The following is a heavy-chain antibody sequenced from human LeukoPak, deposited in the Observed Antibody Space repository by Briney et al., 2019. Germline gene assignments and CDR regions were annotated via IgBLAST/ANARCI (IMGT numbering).Heavy chain of an antibody. J-gene: IGHJ4*02. CDR3: AKGPGPAAIPEYYFDY. CDR1: GFSFSGFV. D-gene: IGHD2-2*02. Sequence: HPGGSLRLSCEASGFSFSGFVLSWVRRASGKGLEWVGRVRSKASNYATVFAESMEGRFTISRDDSKNTLYLQMNSLRAEDTAVYYCAKGPGPAAIPEYYFDYWGQGTLVTVSS. V-gene: IGHV3-73*01. CDR2: VRSKASNYAT.